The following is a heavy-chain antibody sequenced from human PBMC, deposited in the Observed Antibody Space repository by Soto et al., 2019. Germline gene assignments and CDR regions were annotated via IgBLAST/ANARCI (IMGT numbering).Heavy chain of an antibody. CDR3: ARGIKYGASSRLFDS. J-gene: IGHJ5*01. CDR1: GYTFTSYD. CDR2: MNPNSGNT. Sequence: QVQLVQSGAEVKKPGASVKVSCKASGYTFTSYDINWVRQATGQVLEYLGWMNPNSGNTAYVQKFQGRVTMTWDTSITTAYMELSSLRSEDTAVYFCARGIKYGASSRLFDSWGQGTLVTVSS. V-gene: IGHV1-8*01. D-gene: IGHD4-17*01.